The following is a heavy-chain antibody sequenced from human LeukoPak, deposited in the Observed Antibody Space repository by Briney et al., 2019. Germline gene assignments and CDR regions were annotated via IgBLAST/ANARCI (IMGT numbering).Heavy chain of an antibody. D-gene: IGHD3-10*01. CDR3: AKGTYYGSGSYSSRPMDV. CDR1: GFTFSSYG. V-gene: IGHV3-23*01. CDR2: ISGSGGST. Sequence: GGSLRLSCAASGFTFSSYGMHWVRQAPGKGLEWVSAISGSGGSTYYADSVKGRFTISRDNSKNTLYLQMNSLRAEDTAVYYCAKGTYYGSGSYSSRPMDVWGQGTTVTVSS. J-gene: IGHJ6*02.